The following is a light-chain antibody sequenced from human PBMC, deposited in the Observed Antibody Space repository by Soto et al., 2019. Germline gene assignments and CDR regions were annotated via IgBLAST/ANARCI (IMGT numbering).Light chain of an antibody. CDR1: NSDVNY. CDR3: SSSTSSNNFV. V-gene: IGLV2-14*01. J-gene: IGLJ1*01. CDR2: EVI. Sequence: QSVLTQPASVSGAPGQSITISCTGTNSDVNYVSWHQQHPGKAPKLMIYEVINRSSGVSTRFSGSKSGNTASLTIFGLQAQDEADYYCSSSTSSNNFVLGNGTKVTVL.